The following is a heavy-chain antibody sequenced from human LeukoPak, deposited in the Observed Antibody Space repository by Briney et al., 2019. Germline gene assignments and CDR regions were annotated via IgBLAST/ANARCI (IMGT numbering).Heavy chain of an antibody. CDR2: ISAYNGNT. D-gene: IGHD3-10*01. CDR3: ARDRGRAPSDP. V-gene: IGHV1-18*01. CDR1: GYTFSTNG. Sequence: GGPVQVSCKASGYTFSTNGIRWVRQAPRPRVEWMGWISAYNGNTNYAQKLQGRVTMTTDTSTSTAYMELRSLRSDDTAVYYCARDRGRAPSDPWGQGTLVTVSS. J-gene: IGHJ5*02.